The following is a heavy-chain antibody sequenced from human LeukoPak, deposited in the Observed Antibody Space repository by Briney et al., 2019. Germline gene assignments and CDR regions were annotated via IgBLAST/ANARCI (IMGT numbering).Heavy chain of an antibody. Sequence: PGGSLRLSCEVSGFIFSNYGMHWVRHAPGKGLEWGALIWYDGRTKFHADSVRGRLTLSRDNSANTLYLQMSSLRVEDTAVYYCAREWGRIAVAGGPGYWGQGALVTVSS. CDR2: IWYDGRTK. J-gene: IGHJ4*02. CDR3: AREWGRIAVAGGPGY. D-gene: IGHD6-19*01. CDR1: GFIFSNYG. V-gene: IGHV3-33*01.